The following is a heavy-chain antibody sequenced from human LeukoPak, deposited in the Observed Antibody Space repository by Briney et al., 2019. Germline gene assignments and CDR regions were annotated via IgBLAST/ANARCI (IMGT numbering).Heavy chain of an antibody. D-gene: IGHD2-15*01. J-gene: IGHJ4*02. CDR2: ISAYNGNT. V-gene: IGHV1-18*01. CDR1: GYTFTSYG. CDR3: ARLYCSGGSCYRNLYYFDY. Sequence: ASVKVSCKASGYTFTSYGISWVRQAPGQGLEWMGWISAYNGNTNYAQKLQGRVTMTTDTSTSTAYMELRSLRSDDTAVYYCARLYCSGGSCYRNLYYFDYWGQGTLVTVSS.